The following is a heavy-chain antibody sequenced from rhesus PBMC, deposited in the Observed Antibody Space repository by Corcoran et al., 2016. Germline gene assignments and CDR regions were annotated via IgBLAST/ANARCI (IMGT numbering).Heavy chain of an antibody. Sequence: QLQLQESGPGLVKPSETLSVTCAVSGGSISSGYYYWSWIRQPPGKGLEWIGYITYSGSASYNPSLKSRVTISRDTSKNQFSLKLSSVTAADTAVYYCARPTYGSSSPFDYWGQGVLVTVSS. V-gene: IGHV4-122*02. CDR2: ITYSGSA. CDR1: GGSISSGYYY. J-gene: IGHJ4*01. CDR3: ARPTYGSSSPFDY. D-gene: IGHD4-29*01.